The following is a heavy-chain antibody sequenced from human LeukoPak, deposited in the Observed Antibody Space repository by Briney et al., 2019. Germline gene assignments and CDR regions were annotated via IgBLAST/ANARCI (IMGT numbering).Heavy chain of an antibody. CDR2: ISAYNGNT. CDR1: GYTFTSYG. CDR3: ARYNSDSSSWYLYCDSSGPGYYFDY. V-gene: IGHV1-18*01. Sequence: ASVKVSCKASGYTFTSYGISWVRQAPGQGLEWMGWISAYNGNTNYAQKLQGRVTMTTDTSTSTAYMELRSLRSDDTAVYYCARYNSDSSSWYLYCDSSGPGYYFDYWGQGTLVTVSS. D-gene: IGHD6-13*01. J-gene: IGHJ4*02.